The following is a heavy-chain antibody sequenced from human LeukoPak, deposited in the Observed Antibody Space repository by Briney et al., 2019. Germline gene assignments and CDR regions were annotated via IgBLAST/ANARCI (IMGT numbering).Heavy chain of an antibody. CDR3: ARLPRRGSGYYPTEY. Sequence: PSETLSLTCTVSGVSINTYYASWIRQAPGKGLEFIGFIYDGGNTNYNPSLKSRATISVDTSNNQFSLRLTSVTAADTAVYYCARLPRRGSGYYPTEYWGQGSLVTVSS. J-gene: IGHJ4*02. D-gene: IGHD3-22*01. CDR1: GVSINTYY. CDR2: IYDGGNT. V-gene: IGHV4-59*08.